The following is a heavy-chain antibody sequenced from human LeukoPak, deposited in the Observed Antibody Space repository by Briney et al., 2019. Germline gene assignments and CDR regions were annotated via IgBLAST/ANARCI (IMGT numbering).Heavy chain of an antibody. J-gene: IGHJ4*02. CDR2: ISSSGSTI. CDR3: AKDDRWLQFCC. Sequence: GGSLRLSCAASGFTFSSYVMNWVRQAPGKGLEWVSYISSSGSTIYYADSVRGRFTISRDNSRNTVYLQMNSLRAEGTAVYYCAKDDRWLQFCCWGQGTLVTVSA. V-gene: IGHV3-48*03. CDR1: GFTFSSYV. D-gene: IGHD5-24*01.